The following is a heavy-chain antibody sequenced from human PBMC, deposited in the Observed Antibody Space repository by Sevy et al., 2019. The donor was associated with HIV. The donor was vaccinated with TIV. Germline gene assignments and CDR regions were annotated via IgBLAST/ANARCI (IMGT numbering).Heavy chain of an antibody. D-gene: IGHD3-3*01. CDR1: GYTLTKLP. J-gene: IGHJ6*02. CDR2: FDPEDGET. CDR3: ATLDFWSENPFYGTDV. V-gene: IGHV1-24*01. Sequence: VSVKVSCKVSGYTLTKLPMHWVRQAPGKGLEWMGGFDPEDGETIYAQRFQGRVTMTEDTSTDTAYMELSSLRSEDTAVYYCATLDFWSENPFYGTDVWGQRTTVTVSS.